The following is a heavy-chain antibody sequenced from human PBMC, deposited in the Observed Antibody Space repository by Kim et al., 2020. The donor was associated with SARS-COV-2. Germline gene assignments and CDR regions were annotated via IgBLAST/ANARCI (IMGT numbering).Heavy chain of an antibody. D-gene: IGHD2-2*02. Sequence: ADSVKGRFTVSRDNAKNSLYLQMNSLRPDDTALYYCVKVLSRIPPDAFDIWGQGTMVTVSS. J-gene: IGHJ3*02. V-gene: IGHV3-9*01. CDR3: VKVLSRIPPDAFDI.